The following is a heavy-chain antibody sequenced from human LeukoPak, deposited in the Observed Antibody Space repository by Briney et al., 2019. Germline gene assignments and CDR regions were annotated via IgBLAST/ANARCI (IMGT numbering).Heavy chain of an antibody. Sequence: SETLSLTCTVSGGSISSYYWSWIRQPPGKGLEWIGYIYYSGSTNYNPSLKSRVTISVDTSKNKFSLKLSSVTAADTAVYYCARAPFVDAFDIWGQGTMVTVSS. CDR2: IYYSGST. J-gene: IGHJ3*02. CDR3: ARAPFVDAFDI. CDR1: GGSISSYY. V-gene: IGHV4-59*01. D-gene: IGHD3-10*01.